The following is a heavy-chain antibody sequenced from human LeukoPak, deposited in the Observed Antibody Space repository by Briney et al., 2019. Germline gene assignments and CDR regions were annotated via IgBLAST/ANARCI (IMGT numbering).Heavy chain of an antibody. J-gene: IGHJ3*02. CDR2: IYPGDSDT. Sequence: GESLQISCKGSGYSFTSYWIGWVRPMAGKGLEWMGIIYPGDSDTRYSPSFQGQVTISADKSISTAYLQWSSLKASDAAMYYCASLGARKAFDIWGQGTMVTVSS. CDR3: ASLGARKAFDI. V-gene: IGHV5-51*01. CDR1: GYSFTSYW. D-gene: IGHD1-26*01.